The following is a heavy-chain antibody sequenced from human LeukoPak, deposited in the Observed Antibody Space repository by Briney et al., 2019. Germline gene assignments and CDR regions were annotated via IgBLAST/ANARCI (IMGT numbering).Heavy chain of an antibody. CDR3: ASTSAIEGYWFDP. CDR1: GFTVSSNY. J-gene: IGHJ5*02. Sequence: GESLRLSCAASGFTVSSNYMSWVRQAPGKGLEWVSVIYSGGSTYYADSVKGRFTISRDNSKNTLYLQMNSLRAEDTAVYYCASTSAIEGYWFDPWGQGTLVTVSS. CDR2: IYSGGST. V-gene: IGHV3-66*02. D-gene: IGHD2-2*02.